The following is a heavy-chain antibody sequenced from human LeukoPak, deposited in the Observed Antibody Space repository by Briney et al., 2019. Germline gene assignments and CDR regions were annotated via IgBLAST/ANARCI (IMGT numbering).Heavy chain of an antibody. J-gene: IGHJ4*02. CDR3: ARGQMAGY. CDR2: IKPDGSEK. CDR1: GFTFSSYA. D-gene: IGHD5-24*01. Sequence: GGSLRLSCAASGFTFSSYAMHWVRQAPGKGLEWVANIKPDGSEKSYVDSVKGRFTISRDNAKNSLYLQMNSLRAEDTAVYYCARGQMAGYWGQGTLVTVSS. V-gene: IGHV3-7*05.